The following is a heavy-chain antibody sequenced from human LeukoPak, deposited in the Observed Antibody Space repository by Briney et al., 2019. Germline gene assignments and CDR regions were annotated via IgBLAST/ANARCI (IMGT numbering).Heavy chain of an antibody. J-gene: IGHJ4*02. CDR3: ARPPGYSYGYVDY. CDR1: GFTFSDYY. D-gene: IGHD5-18*01. V-gene: IGHV3-11*06. Sequence: GGSLRLSCAASGFTFSDYYMSWIRRAPGKGLEWVSYISSSSSYTNYADSVKGRFTISRDNAKNSLYLQMNSLRAEDTAVYYCARPPGYSYGYVDYWGQGTLVTVSS. CDR2: ISSSSSYT.